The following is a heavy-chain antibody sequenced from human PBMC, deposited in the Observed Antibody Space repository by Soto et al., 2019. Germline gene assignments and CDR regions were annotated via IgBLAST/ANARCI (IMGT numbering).Heavy chain of an antibody. V-gene: IGHV3-23*01. J-gene: IGHJ5*02. D-gene: IGHD3-16*01. CDR1: GFTFSSYA. Sequence: GGSLRLSCAASGFTFSSYAMSWVRQAPGKGLEWVSAISGSGGSTYYADSVKGRFTISRDNSKNTLYLQMNSLRAEDTAVYYCAKDMGGLTSQNNWFDPWGQGTLVTVSS. CDR2: ISGSGGST. CDR3: AKDMGGLTSQNNWFDP.